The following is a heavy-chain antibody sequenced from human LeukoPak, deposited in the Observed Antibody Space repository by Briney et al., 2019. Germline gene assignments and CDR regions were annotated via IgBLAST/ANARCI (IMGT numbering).Heavy chain of an antibody. J-gene: IGHJ6*02. CDR1: GGSISRSSYY. Sequence: PSETLSLTCTVSGGSISRSSYYWGWIRQPPGKGLEWIGSIYYSGSTYYNPSLKSRVTISVDTSKNQFSLKLSSVTAADTAVYYCARGHADYDTLTGYSIYALDVWGQGTTVTVSS. CDR2: IYYSGST. V-gene: IGHV4-39*07. D-gene: IGHD3-9*01. CDR3: ARGHADYDTLTGYSIYALDV.